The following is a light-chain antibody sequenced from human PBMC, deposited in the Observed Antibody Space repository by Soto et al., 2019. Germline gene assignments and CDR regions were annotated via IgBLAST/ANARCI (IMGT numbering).Light chain of an antibody. CDR3: HQYGSSPRT. CDR1: QRVTNNY. J-gene: IGKJ1*01. V-gene: IGKV3-20*01. CDR2: GAS. Sequence: EVVVTQSPGTLSLSPGEGATLSCRASQRVTNNYLAWYQQKPGHPPKLLIYGASSRATGIPDRFSGSGSGTDFTLTISKMELEDVAVYFCHQYGSSPRTFGQGTKVEF.